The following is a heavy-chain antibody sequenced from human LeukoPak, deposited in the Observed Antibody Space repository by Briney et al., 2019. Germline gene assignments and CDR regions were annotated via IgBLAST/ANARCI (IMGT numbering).Heavy chain of an antibody. CDR2: INHSGST. V-gene: IGHV4-34*01. CDR3: ARVASGASPYYYYMDV. D-gene: IGHD4/OR15-4a*01. CDR1: GGSFSGYY. J-gene: IGHJ6*03. Sequence: SETLSLTCAVYGGSFSGYYWSWIRQPPGKGLEWIGEINHSGSTNYNPSLKSRVTISVDTPKNQFSLKLSSVTAADTAVYYCARVASGASPYYYYMDVWGKGTTVTVSS.